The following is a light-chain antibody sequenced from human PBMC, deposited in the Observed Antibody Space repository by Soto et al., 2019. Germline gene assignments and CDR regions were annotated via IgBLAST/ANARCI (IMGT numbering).Light chain of an antibody. V-gene: IGLV1-44*01. CDR2: SNN. J-gene: IGLJ1*01. Sequence: QSVLTQPPSASGTPGQRVTISCSGSSSNIGSNTVNWYQQLPGTAPKLLIYSNNQRPSGVPDRFSGSKSGTSASLAISGLQSEDEADYYCAAWDASLNGHYVFGTGTKSPS. CDR3: AAWDASLNGHYV. CDR1: SSNIGSNT.